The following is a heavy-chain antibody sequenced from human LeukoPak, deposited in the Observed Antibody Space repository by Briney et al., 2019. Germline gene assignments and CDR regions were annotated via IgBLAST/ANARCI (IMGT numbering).Heavy chain of an antibody. J-gene: IGHJ4*02. CDR1: GLTFSSYW. D-gene: IGHD3-22*01. CDR2: IKQDGSEK. CDR3: ARWSRDYYDSSGYYSDY. Sequence: PGGSLRLSCAASGLTFSSYWMSWVRQAPGKGLGWVANIKQDGSEKYYVDSVKGRFTISRDNAKNSLYLQMNSLRPEDTAVYYCARWSRDYYDSSGYYSDYWGQGTLVTVSS. V-gene: IGHV3-7*01.